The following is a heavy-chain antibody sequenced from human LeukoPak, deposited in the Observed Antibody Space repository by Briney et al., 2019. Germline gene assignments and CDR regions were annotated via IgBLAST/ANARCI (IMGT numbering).Heavy chain of an antibody. CDR2: IKQDGREK. CDR3: AREGFAAASDI. J-gene: IGHJ4*02. CDR1: EFTFSSYW. D-gene: IGHD6-25*01. V-gene: IGHV3-7*01. Sequence: GGSLRLSCAASEFTFSSYWMRWVRQAPGKGLEWVANIKQDGREKNYLDSVKGRFSISRDNAKNSLYLQMNSLRAEDTAVYYCAREGFAAASDIWGQGTLVTVSS.